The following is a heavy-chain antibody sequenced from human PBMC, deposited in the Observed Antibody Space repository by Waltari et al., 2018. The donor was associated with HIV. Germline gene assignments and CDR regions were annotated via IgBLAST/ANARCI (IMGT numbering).Heavy chain of an antibody. Sequence: EVLLVESGGGLVQPGWSLRLSCAASGFTLSTYWMHWVRQAPGKGLVWVSRIDEYGGITNYADSVEGRFTISRDNAKNTLYLQMNNLRAEDTATYYCARDLSGYSDYWGQGTLVTVSS. CDR2: IDEYGGIT. CDR1: GFTLSTYW. J-gene: IGHJ4*02. D-gene: IGHD3-3*01. CDR3: ARDLSGYSDY. V-gene: IGHV3-74*01.